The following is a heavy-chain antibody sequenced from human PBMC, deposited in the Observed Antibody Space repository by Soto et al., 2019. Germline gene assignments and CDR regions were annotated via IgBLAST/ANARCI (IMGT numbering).Heavy chain of an antibody. J-gene: IGHJ4*02. Sequence: QVQLVQSGAELKKPGASVKVSCKASGYTFSNYDMNWVRQATGQGPEWIGWVNPNNGDTGYAQKFQGRVTLTTDTSTTTAYMELTRLRSEDTAIYYCAKVSRKGSAIDFDYWGQGTLITVSS. CDR3: AKVSRKGSAIDFDY. CDR1: GYTFSNYD. V-gene: IGHV1-8*01. CDR2: VNPNNGDT. D-gene: IGHD3-10*01.